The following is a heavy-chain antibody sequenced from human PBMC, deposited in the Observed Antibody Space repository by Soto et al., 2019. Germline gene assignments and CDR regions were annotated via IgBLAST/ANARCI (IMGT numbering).Heavy chain of an antibody. D-gene: IGHD2-8*01. CDR2: ARNKVNSYTT. CDR3: ARLMSTSFDR. CDR1: GFTFSDHY. V-gene: IGHV3-72*01. Sequence: LRLSCVASGFTFSDHYMDWVRQAPGKGLEWVGRARNKVNSYTTAYAASVKGRFTISRDDSKNSLYLQMNSLKTEDTAVYFCARLMSTSFDRWGQGPLVTVSS. J-gene: IGHJ4*02.